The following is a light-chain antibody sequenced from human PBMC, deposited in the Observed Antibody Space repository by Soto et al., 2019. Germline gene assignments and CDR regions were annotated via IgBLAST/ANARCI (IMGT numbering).Light chain of an antibody. J-gene: IGLJ2*01. CDR2: EVR. CDR3: SSYTSKSSLI. V-gene: IGLV2-14*01. Sequence: QSALTQPASVSGSPGQSITISCAGTMRDVGAYNLVSWYQQHPGRAPQLIIYEVRNRPSGISFRFSGSKSGNTASLTISGLQAEDEADPYCSSYTSKSSLIFGGGTKVTVL. CDR1: MRDVGAYNL.